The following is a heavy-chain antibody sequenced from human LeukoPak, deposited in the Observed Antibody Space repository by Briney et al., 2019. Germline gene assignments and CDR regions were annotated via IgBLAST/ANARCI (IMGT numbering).Heavy chain of an antibody. V-gene: IGHV1-58*01. CDR2: IVVGSGNT. J-gene: IGHJ3*01. Sequence: SVKVSCKASGFTFTSSAVQWVRQARGQRLEGIGWIVVGSGNTNYAQKFQERVTITRDMSTSTVYMELSSLRYEDTAVYYCAAEGRPTVVTFRKGAVDLWGQGTMVTVSS. CDR1: GFTFTSSA. D-gene: IGHD4-23*01. CDR3: AAEGRPTVVTFRKGAVDL.